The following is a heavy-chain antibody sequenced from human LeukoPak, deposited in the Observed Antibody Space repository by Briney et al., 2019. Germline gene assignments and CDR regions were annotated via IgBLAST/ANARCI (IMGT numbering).Heavy chain of an antibody. CDR2: ISPGGGTT. CDR3: TRVLLNDYGVGYFDY. J-gene: IGHJ4*02. D-gene: IGHD4-17*01. V-gene: IGHV3-23*01. Sequence: GGSLRLSCAVSGFAFGSEAMSWVRQSPARGLEWVASISPGGGTTYYADYVKGRFTISRDNSNNSLFVQMNSLKTEDTAVYYCTRVLLNDYGVGYFDYWGQGTLVTVSS. CDR1: GFAFGSEA.